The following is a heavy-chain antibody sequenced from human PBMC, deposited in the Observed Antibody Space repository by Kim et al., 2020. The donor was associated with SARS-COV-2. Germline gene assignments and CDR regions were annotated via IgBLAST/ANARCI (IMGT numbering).Heavy chain of an antibody. CDR2: IKEDGSAQ. J-gene: IGHJ4*02. D-gene: IGHD6-19*01. V-gene: IGHV3-7*01. CDR1: GFTFSAHQ. Sequence: GGSLRLSCAASGFTFSAHQMTWVRQAPGKGLEWLGNIKEDGSAQYLADFVKGRFTISRDNAKNSLYLQMNSLGADDTAMYFCARWIHNNGWSPDYWGQGTLVTVSS. CDR3: ARWIHNNGWSPDY.